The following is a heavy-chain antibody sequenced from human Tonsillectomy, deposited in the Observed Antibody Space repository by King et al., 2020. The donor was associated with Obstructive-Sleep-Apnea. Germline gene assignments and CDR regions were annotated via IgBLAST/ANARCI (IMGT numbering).Heavy chain of an antibody. Sequence: VESGGGVVQPGRSLSLSCAASGFTFSSYAMHWVRQAPGKGLEWVAVISYDGSNKYYADSVKGRFTISRDNSKNTLYLQMNSLRAEDTAVYYCARVVPMIVVVTTALDIWGQGTMVTVSS. J-gene: IGHJ3*02. CDR1: GFTFSSYA. CDR2: ISYDGSNK. CDR3: ARVVPMIVVVTTALDI. V-gene: IGHV3-30*04. D-gene: IGHD3-22*01.